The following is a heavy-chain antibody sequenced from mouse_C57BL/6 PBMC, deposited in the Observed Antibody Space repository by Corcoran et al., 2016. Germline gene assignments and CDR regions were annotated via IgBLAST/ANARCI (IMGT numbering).Heavy chain of an antibody. J-gene: IGHJ2*01. CDR1: GYTFTDYY. V-gene: IGHV1-19*01. CDR2: INPYNGGT. CDR3: ARGYYYGRPYFDY. D-gene: IGHD1-1*01. Sequence: EVQLQQSGPVLVKPGASVKMSCKASGYTFTDYYMNWVKQSHGKSLEWIGVINPYNGGTSYNQKFKGNATFTVDKSSSPAYMELHSLTSEDSAVYFLARGYYYGRPYFDYWFQGTTLTVSS.